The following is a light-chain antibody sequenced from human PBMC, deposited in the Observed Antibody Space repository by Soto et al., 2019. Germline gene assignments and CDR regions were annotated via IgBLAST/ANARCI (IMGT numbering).Light chain of an antibody. Sequence: QLVLTQPPSASGTPGQRVTISCSGSRSNIGTNYVYWYQQLPGTAPKVLIYSNNHRPSGVPDRFSGSKSGTSASLAISGLRYEDEGDYYCAAWDDSLSGVVFGRGTKLTVL. CDR3: AAWDDSLSGVV. CDR1: RSNIGTNY. CDR2: SNN. J-gene: IGLJ2*01. V-gene: IGLV1-47*02.